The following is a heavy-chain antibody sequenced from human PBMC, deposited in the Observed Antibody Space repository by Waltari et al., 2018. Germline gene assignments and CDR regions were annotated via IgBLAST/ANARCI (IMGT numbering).Heavy chain of an antibody. CDR1: GGSFSGYY. CDR3: AREGVVRAIDY. J-gene: IGHJ4*02. Sequence: QVQLQQCGAGLLKPSETLSLTCAVYGGSFSGYYWSWIRQPPGKGLEWIGEINHSGSTNYNPSLKSRVTISVDTSKNQFSLKLSSVTAADTAVYYCAREGVVRAIDYWGQGTLVTVSS. CDR2: INHSGST. V-gene: IGHV4-34*01. D-gene: IGHD3-10*01.